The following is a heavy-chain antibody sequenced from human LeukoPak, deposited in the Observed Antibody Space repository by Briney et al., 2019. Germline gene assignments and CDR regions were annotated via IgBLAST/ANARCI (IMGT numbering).Heavy chain of an antibody. J-gene: IGHJ6*02. CDR2: IFYSGST. D-gene: IGHD2-15*01. CDR1: GGSISSSGYY. Sequence: SETLSLTCTVSGGSISSSGYYWSWIRQHPGKGLEWIGYIFYSGSTNYNPSLKSRLSISVDTDENQFSLRLRSVTAADTAVYYCARGVGYCSGGTCYSYYYGMDVWGQGTTVTVYS. CDR3: ARGVGYCSGGTCYSYYYGMDV. V-gene: IGHV4-31*03.